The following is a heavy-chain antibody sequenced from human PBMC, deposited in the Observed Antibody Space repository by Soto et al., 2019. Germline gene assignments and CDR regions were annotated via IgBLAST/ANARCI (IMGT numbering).Heavy chain of an antibody. CDR1: GFRFDDYA. D-gene: IGHD6-13*01. CDR2: ISYNSGSI. Sequence: SLRLSCAASGFRFDDYAMHWVRQAPGKGLEWVSGISYNSGSIGYADSVKGRFTISRDTAKNSLYLQMNSLRAEDTAVYYCTRDASRDSSARGWFDPWGPGTLVTVSS. CDR3: TRDASRDSSARGWFDP. V-gene: IGHV3-9*01. J-gene: IGHJ5*02.